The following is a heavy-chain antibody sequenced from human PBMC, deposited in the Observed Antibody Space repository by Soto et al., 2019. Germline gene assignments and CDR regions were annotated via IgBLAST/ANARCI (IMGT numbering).Heavy chain of an antibody. D-gene: IGHD1-26*01. V-gene: IGHV3-11*01. J-gene: IGHJ5*02. CDR3: ARRLGFSGVGPSTSNWFDP. CDR1: GFTFSDYY. Sequence: QVQLVESEGGLVKSGGSLRLSCAASGFTFSDYYMSWMRQAPGKGLEWLSYISSSGNTIYCATSVKGQFTISRDNAKNSLSLQMNSLTAEDTAVYYCARRLGFSGVGPSTSNWFDPWGQGTLVTVSS. CDR2: ISSSGNTI.